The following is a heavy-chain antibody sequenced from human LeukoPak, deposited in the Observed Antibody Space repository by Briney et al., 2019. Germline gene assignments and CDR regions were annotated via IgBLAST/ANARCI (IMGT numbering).Heavy chain of an antibody. V-gene: IGHV3-49*04. CDR1: GFTFGDYA. CDR3: SRQIRATTDYFDY. CDR2: VRSKTYGGAS. D-gene: IGHD5-12*01. J-gene: IGHJ4*02. Sequence: GGSLRLSCTASGFTFGDYAMDWVRQAPGKGLEWVGFVRSKTYGGASAFAASAKGRFTISRDDSKNIAYLQMNSLKTEDTAVYYCSRQIRATTDYFDYWGQGTLVTVSS.